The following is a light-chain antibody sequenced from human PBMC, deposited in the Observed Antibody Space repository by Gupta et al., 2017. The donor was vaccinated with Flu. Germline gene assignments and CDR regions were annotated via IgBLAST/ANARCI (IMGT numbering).Light chain of an antibody. CDR2: KAS. V-gene: IGKV1-5*03. J-gene: IGKJ4*01. CDR3: QRYNGLIT. CDR1: HNIGSW. Sequence: GDRGPILYRGSHNIGSWFAWDQQKPGKAHNLLIYKASNLQSEVPSRFSGSGSGTEFTISISSLQPDDFAAYYRQRYNGLITFGGGTKVEIK.